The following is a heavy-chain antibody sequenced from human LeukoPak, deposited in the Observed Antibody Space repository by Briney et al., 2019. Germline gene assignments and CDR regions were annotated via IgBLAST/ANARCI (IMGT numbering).Heavy chain of an antibody. CDR1: GYSFTSYW. J-gene: IGHJ5*02. V-gene: IGHV5-51*01. CDR3: ARLPDYYGSGSYGWFDP. CDR2: IYPGDSDT. D-gene: IGHD3-10*01. Sequence: GESLKISCKGSGYSFTSYWIGWVRQMPGKGLEWMGIIYPGDSDTRYSPSFQGQVTISADKSISTAYLQWSSLKASDTAMYYCARLPDYYGSGSYGWFDPWGQGTLVTVSS.